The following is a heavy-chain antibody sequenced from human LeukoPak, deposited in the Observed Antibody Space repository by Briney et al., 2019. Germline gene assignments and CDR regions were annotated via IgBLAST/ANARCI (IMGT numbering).Heavy chain of an antibody. CDR2: TVGGGDGT. Sequence: GSLRLSCAASGFTFRSTSMSWVHQAPGKGLEWVAVTVGGGDGTYYADSVKGRFTISRDNSKNTLYLQMDSLRAEDTALYYCAKDFVRYNIQFDYWGQGALVTVSS. CDR1: GFTFRSTS. D-gene: IGHD1-14*01. J-gene: IGHJ4*02. V-gene: IGHV3-23*01. CDR3: AKDFVRYNIQFDY.